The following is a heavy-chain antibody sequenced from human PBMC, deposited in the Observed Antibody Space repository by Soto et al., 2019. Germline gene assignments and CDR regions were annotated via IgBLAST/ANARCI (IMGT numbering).Heavy chain of an antibody. CDR3: AKSSYCPSTSCNFDY. CDR2: ISFDGSNE. J-gene: IGHJ4*02. CDR1: GFTFSSYG. V-gene: IGHV3-30*18. D-gene: IGHD2-2*01. Sequence: QVQLVESGGGVVQPGRSLRLSCAASGFTFSSYGMHWVRQAPGKGLEWVAVISFDGSNEYHVDSVKGRFTISRDNSKNTLYLQMNSLRVEDTAVYYCAKSSYCPSTSCNFDYWGQGTLVTVSS.